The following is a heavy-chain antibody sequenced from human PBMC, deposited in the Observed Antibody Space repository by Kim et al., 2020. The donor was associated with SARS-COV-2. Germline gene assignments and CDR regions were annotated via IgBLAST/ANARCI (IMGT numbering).Heavy chain of an antibody. V-gene: IGHV3-30-3*01. CDR1: GFSFSNYA. Sequence: GGSLGLSCAASGFSFSNYAMHWVRQAPGKGLEWLAVVSYDGSTETLADSVKGRFTISRDNSKNILYLQMTSLRADDTAVYYCARVGVAVALDYWGQGILVTVSS. CDR3: ARVGVAVALDY. J-gene: IGHJ4*02. D-gene: IGHD6-19*01. CDR2: VSYDGSTE.